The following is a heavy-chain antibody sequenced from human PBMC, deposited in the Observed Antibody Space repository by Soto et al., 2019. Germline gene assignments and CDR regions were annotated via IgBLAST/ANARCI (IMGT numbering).Heavy chain of an antibody. CDR1: GFTFSSYS. CDR2: ISSSSSTI. V-gene: IGHV3-48*02. D-gene: IGHD1-26*01. J-gene: IGHJ6*02. Sequence: GGSLRLSCAASGFTFSSYSMNWVRQAPGRGLEWVSYISSSSSTIYYADPVKGRFTISRDNAKNSLYLQMNSLRDEDTAVYYCARESLPYSGSYYGMDVWGQGTTVTVSS. CDR3: ARESLPYSGSYYGMDV.